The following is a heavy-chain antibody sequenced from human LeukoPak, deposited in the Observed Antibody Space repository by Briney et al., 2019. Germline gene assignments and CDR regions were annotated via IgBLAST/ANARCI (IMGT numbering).Heavy chain of an antibody. D-gene: IGHD3-3*02. CDR2: IYYSGST. V-gene: IGHV4-59*12. Sequence: PSETLSLTCTVSGGSISSYYWSWIRQPPGKGLEWIGYIYYSGSTNYNPSLKSRVTISVDTSKNQFSLKLSSVTAADTAVYYCARDHPRLADLDYWGQGTLVTVSS. J-gene: IGHJ4*02. CDR3: ARDHPRLADLDY. CDR1: GGSISSYY.